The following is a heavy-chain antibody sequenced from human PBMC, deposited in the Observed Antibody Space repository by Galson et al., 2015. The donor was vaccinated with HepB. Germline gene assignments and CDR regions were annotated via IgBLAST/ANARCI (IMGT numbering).Heavy chain of an antibody. V-gene: IGHV3-33*01. D-gene: IGHD1-26*01. CDR3: ARVGGSYSFDY. J-gene: IGHJ4*02. Sequence: SLRLSCAASGFTFSSYGMHWVRQAPGKGLEWVAVIWYDGSNKYYADSVKGRFTISRDNSKNTLYLQMNSLRAEDTAVYYCARVGGSYSFDYWGQGTLVTVSS. CDR1: GFTFSSYG. CDR2: IWYDGSNK.